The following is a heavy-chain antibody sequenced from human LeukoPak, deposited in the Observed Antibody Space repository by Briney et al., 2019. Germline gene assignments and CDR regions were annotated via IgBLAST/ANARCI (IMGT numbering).Heavy chain of an antibody. CDR2: MNPNSGNT. CDR3: ARVNNDFWSGYYSFDY. CDR1: GYTFTNYD. V-gene: IGHV1-8*01. D-gene: IGHD3-3*01. Sequence: ASVRVSCKASGYTFTNYDINWVRQATGQGLEWMGWMNPNSGNTGYAQKFQGRVTMTRSTSTSTAYTELTSLRSEDTAVYYCARVNNDFWSGYYSFDYWGQGALVTVSS. J-gene: IGHJ4*02.